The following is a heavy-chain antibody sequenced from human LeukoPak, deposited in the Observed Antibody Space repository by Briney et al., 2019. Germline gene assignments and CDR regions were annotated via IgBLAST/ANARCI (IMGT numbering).Heavy chain of an antibody. D-gene: IGHD4-17*01. J-gene: IGHJ6*02. V-gene: IGHV4-59*01. CDR3: AREDPQTTVPEGLDV. Sequence: SETLSLTCTVSGGSIGNYYWGWLRQPPGKGLEWIGYIYFSGTTNINPSLKSRVTISVDMSKNQFSLKLSSVTAADTAVYYCAREDPQTTVPEGLDVWGQGTTVTVSS. CDR2: IYFSGTT. CDR1: GGSIGNYY.